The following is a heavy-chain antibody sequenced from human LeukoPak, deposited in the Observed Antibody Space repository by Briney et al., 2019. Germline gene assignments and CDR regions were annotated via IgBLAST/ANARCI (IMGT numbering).Heavy chain of an antibody. CDR1: GGSISSSNW. CDR2: IYHSGST. CDR3: ARHRPYVWGRYREIDY. V-gene: IGHV4-4*02. D-gene: IGHD3-16*02. Sequence: SGTLSLTRAVSGGSISSSNWWSWVRQPPGKGLEWIGEIYHSGSTNCNPSLKSRVTISVDTSKNQFSLKLSSVTAADTAVYYCARHRPYVWGRYREIDYWGQGTLVTVSS. J-gene: IGHJ4*02.